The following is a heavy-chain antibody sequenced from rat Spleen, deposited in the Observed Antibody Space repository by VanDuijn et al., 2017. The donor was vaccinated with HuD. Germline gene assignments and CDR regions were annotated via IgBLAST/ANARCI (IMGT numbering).Heavy chain of an antibody. D-gene: IGHD3-1*01. CDR1: GFNFNDHW. CDR2: INKDSTIL. CDR3: GRETPPLDY. V-gene: IGHV4-2*01. J-gene: IGHJ2*01. Sequence: EVKLVESGGGLVQPGRSLKLSCAASGFNFNDHWMGWVRQAPGKGLEWIGEINKDSTILSYSPSLKDKFTIYRDNAQNTLYLQMSNLGPEATAIYSCGRETPPLDYWGQGVTVTVSS.